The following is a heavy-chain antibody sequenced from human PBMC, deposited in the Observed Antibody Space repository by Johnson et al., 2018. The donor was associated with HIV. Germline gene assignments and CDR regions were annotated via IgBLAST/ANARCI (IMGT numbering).Heavy chain of an antibody. CDR3: AKLHCAGGVCDYDILYDAFDV. J-gene: IGHJ3*01. CDR2: ISSSGGTI. D-gene: IGHD2-8*02. V-gene: IGHV3-11*04. Sequence: QMQLVESGGDLVKPGGSLRLSCGASEFILSDYYISWVRQAPEKGLAWISYISSSGGTIFYAESVKGRITISRDNSKNTLDLQMTSLRPEDTAVYYCAKLHCAGGVCDYDILYDAFDVWGQGTMVTVSS. CDR1: EFILSDYY.